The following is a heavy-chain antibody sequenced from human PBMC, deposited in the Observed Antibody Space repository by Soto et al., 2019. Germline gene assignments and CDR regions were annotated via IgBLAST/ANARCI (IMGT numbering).Heavy chain of an antibody. CDR3: ARGPIRGVDRLGYYYGMDV. Sequence: KPSETLSLTCAVYGGSFSGYYWSWIRQPPGKGLEWIGEINHSGSTNYNPSLKSRVTISVDTSKNQFSLKLSSVTAADTAVYYCARGPIRGVDRLGYYYGMDVWGQGTTVTVSS. CDR1: GGSFSGYY. D-gene: IGHD3-10*01. J-gene: IGHJ6*02. V-gene: IGHV4-34*01. CDR2: INHSGST.